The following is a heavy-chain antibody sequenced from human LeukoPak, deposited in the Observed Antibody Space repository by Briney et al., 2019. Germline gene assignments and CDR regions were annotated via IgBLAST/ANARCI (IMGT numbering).Heavy chain of an antibody. V-gene: IGHV3-30*02. CDR2: IRYDGSNK. CDR1: GFTFSSYG. Sequence: GGSLRLSCAASGFTFSSYGMHWVRQAPGKGLEWVAFIRYDGSNKYYADSVKGRFTISRDNSKNTLYLQMNSLRAEDTAVYYCAKDFQRTGTIGGFDYWSQGTLVTVSS. CDR3: AKDFQRTGTIGGFDY. J-gene: IGHJ4*02. D-gene: IGHD1-7*01.